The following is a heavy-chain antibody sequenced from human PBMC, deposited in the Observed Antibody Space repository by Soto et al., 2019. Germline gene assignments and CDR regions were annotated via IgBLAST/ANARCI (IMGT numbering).Heavy chain of an antibody. D-gene: IGHD6-13*01. CDR2: IYYSGGT. Sequence: QLQLQESGPGLVKPSETLSLTCAVSGGSISSTNSYWGWIRQSPGKGLEWIGSIYYSGGTYSNPSLHRRDTVSVDTSKYQCPLRLIPVTAADTAVYYCARHKERGGNDNSWLLPPDCWGQGTLVTVSS. J-gene: IGHJ4*02. V-gene: IGHV4-39*01. CDR3: ARHKERGGNDNSWLLPPDC. CDR1: GGSISSTNSY.